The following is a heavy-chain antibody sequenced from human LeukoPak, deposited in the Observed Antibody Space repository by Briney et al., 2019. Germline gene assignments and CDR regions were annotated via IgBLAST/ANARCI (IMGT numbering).Heavy chain of an antibody. Sequence: GGSLRLSCAVSGFTFSGFWMSWSRQAPGKGLEWVASINSDGSEGYYADVVKGRFTISRDNAKNSLYLQINSLRAEDSAVYYCARSSYSSSSSVWGQGTMVTVSS. D-gene: IGHD6-6*01. CDR2: INSDGSEG. CDR1: GFTFSGFW. CDR3: ARSSYSSSSSV. J-gene: IGHJ3*01. V-gene: IGHV3-7*03.